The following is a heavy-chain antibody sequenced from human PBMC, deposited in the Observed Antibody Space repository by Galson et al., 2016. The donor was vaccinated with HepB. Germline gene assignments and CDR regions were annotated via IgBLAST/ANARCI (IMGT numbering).Heavy chain of an antibody. CDR1: GASISSYH. V-gene: IGHV4-59*01. CDR3: ARVDRSYYYNGFDV. CDR2: IFFSGNT. D-gene: IGHD1-14*01. J-gene: IGHJ6*02. Sequence: SETLSLTCTVSGASISSYHWNWIRQSPGKGLEWIGYIFFSGNTNYNPSLKSRVTISADTSKNQFFLKLKSLTAADTAVYYCARVDRSYYYNGFDVWGQGTTVTVSS.